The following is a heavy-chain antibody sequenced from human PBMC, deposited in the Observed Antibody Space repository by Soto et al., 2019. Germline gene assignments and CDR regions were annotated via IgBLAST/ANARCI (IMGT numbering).Heavy chain of an antibody. CDR3: ARDKSGSYSIDY. CDR1: GFTFNKYT. J-gene: IGHJ4*02. D-gene: IGHD1-26*01. CDR2: ISGGGGTM. V-gene: IGHV3-48*04. Sequence: EVQLVESGGGLVQSGGSLRLTCAASGFTFNKYTMNWVRQAPGKGPEWLSYISGGGGTMFYADSVKGRVTISRDNAKNSLYLKMDSLRAEDTAVYYCARDKSGSYSIDYWGQGTLVTVSS.